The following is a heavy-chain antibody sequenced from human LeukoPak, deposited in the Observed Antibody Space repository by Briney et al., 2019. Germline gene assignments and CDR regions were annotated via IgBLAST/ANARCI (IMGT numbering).Heavy chain of an antibody. CDR2: INSDGSST. Sequence: GGSLRLSCAASGFTFSSYWMHWVRQAPGKGLVWVSRINSDGSSTIYADSVKGRFTISRDNAKNTLYLQINSLRAEHTAVYYCARRAGAYTHPYDYWGQETLVPVS. CDR1: GFTFSSYW. CDR3: ARRAGAYTHPYDY. D-gene: IGHD3-16*01. V-gene: IGHV3-74*01. J-gene: IGHJ4*02.